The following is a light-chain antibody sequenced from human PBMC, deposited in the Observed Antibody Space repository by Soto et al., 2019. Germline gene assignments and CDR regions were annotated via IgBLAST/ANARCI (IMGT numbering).Light chain of an antibody. V-gene: IGKV3-15*01. CDR2: DAS. Sequence: EIVMTQSPATLSVSPGERATLSCRASQSISSKLAWYQQKGGQAPRLLIYDASTRATGIPARFSGSGSGTEFTLTITSLQSEDFAVYYCQQYNNWPRTFGQGTKVEI. J-gene: IGKJ1*01. CDR3: QQYNNWPRT. CDR1: QSISSK.